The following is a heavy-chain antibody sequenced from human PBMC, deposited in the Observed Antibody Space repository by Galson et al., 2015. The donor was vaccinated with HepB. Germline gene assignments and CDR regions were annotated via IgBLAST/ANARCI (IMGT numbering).Heavy chain of an antibody. J-gene: IGHJ6*02. Sequence: SLRLACAASGFTFSSYAMSWVRQGPGKGVEWVSAISGSGGRKYLADSVKGRFTMSRDNSKNMLYLQMNSLSAEDTAVYYCAKALVAIAASAPYVVSGNSYSYCMDVWGQGTTFTLSS. V-gene: IGHV3-23*01. D-gene: IGHD6-13*01. CDR2: ISGSGGRK. CDR3: AKALVAIAASAPYVVSGNSYSYCMDV. CDR1: GFTFSSYA.